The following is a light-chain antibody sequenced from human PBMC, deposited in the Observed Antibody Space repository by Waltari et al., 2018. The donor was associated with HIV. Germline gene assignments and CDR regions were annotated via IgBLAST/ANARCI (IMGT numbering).Light chain of an antibody. CDR3: QVWDGRGDPVI. Sequence: SYVLTQPPSVSVAPGQTARITCGGNNIAATKSVHWYRLNPGQAPVVDIYDDRDRPSGIPDRFSGSSSGDTATLTISRAEAGDEADYYCQVWDGRGDPVIFGGGTKLAVV. V-gene: IGLV3-21*02. CDR2: DDR. CDR1: NIAATKS. J-gene: IGLJ2*01.